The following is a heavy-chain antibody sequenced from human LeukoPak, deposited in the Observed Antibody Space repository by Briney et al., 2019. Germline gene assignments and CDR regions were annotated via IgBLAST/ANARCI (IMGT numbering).Heavy chain of an antibody. J-gene: IGHJ4*02. CDR1: GGSNSSSSYY. CDR2: IYYSGST. V-gene: IGHV4-39*01. CDR3: ASVDPPGAFDY. Sequence: PSETLSLTCTVSGGSNSSSSYYWGWIRQPPGKGLEWIGSIYYSGSTYYNPSLKSRVTISVDTSKNQFSLKLSSVTAADTAVYYCASVDPPGAFDYWGQGTLVTVSS.